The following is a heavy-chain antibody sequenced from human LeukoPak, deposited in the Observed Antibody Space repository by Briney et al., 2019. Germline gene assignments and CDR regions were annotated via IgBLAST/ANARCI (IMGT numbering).Heavy chain of an antibody. V-gene: IGHV3-23*01. CDR1: GFTFSTYA. Sequence: PGGSLRLSCAASGFTFSTYAMTWVRQAPRKGLEWVAGISGSGGTTYYADSVKGRFTISKDNSEKTLYLQMNNLRAEDTAVYYCAKDAIVMVTAGDWLDPWGQGTLVTVSS. J-gene: IGHJ5*02. CDR2: ISGSGGTT. CDR3: AKDAIVMVTAGDWLDP. D-gene: IGHD2-21*02.